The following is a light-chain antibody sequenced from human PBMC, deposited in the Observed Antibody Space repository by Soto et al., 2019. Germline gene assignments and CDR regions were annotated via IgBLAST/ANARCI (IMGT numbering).Light chain of an antibody. CDR1: QTISNS. V-gene: IGKV1-39*01. CDR2: GAS. CDR3: QESHAFLWGT. Sequence: DIQMTQSPSSLSASVGDRVTITCRATQTISNSLNWYQQRPGKASNLLIYGASTLQGGVPSRFSGGGSGTDFTLTINSLQPEDSATYFCQESHAFLWGTFGQGTKVDIK. J-gene: IGKJ1*01.